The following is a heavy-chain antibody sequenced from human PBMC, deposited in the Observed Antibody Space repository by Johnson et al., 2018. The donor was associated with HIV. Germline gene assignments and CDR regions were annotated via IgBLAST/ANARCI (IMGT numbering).Heavy chain of an antibody. J-gene: IGHJ3*02. CDR1: GFIFSNHD. CDR2: ISYDGNNK. CDR3: AKSYCPGCDGFDI. D-gene: IGHD2-21*01. V-gene: IGHV3-30*18. Sequence: QVQLVESGGGVVQPGRSLRLSCTASGFIFSNHDIDWVRQAPGKGLEWVGHISYDGNNKYYGDSVKGRFTISRDNSKNKLDLQMNNLRTEDSGVYYCAKSYCPGCDGFDIWGQGTMVTVSS.